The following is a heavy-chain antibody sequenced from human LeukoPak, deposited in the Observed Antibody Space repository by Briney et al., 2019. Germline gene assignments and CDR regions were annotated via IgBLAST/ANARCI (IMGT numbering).Heavy chain of an antibody. V-gene: IGHV1-2*02. CDR3: AVDSGSYPYYYYYYMDV. J-gene: IGHJ6*03. D-gene: IGHD1-26*01. CDR2: INPNSGGT. CDR1: GYTFTGYY. Sequence: ASVKVSCKASGYTFTGYYMHWVRQAPGQGLEWMGWINPNSGGTNYAQKFQGRVTMTRDTSISTAYMELSRLRSDDTAVYYCAVDSGSYPYYYYYYMDVWGKGTTVTVSS.